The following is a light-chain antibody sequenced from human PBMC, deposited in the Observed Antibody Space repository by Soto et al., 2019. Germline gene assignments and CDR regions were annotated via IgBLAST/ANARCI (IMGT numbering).Light chain of an antibody. V-gene: IGKV3D-15*01. Sequence: EILVTQSPATLSASPGQRATLSCRASQSVGSNLTWYQQKPGQAPRLLIYDIFTRATGVQTRISGRGSGTDSTLTIICLQSEDFAVYSGPHYNSWPLTFGGGTKVYIK. CDR2: DIF. CDR1: QSVGSN. J-gene: IGKJ4*02. CDR3: PHYNSWPLT.